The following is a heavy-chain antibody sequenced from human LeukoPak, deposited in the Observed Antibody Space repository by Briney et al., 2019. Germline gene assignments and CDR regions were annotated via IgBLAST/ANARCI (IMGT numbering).Heavy chain of an antibody. CDR3: ARGGSSGYYPYYGMDV. D-gene: IGHD3-22*01. J-gene: IGHJ6*02. V-gene: IGHV3-21*04. Sequence: GGSLRLSCAASGFTFSSYSMNWVRQAPGKGLEWVSSISSSSSYIYYADSVKGRFTISRDNAKNSLYLQMNSLRAEDTAVYYCARGGSSGYYPYYGMDVWGQGTTVTVSS. CDR1: GFTFSSYS. CDR2: ISSSSSYI.